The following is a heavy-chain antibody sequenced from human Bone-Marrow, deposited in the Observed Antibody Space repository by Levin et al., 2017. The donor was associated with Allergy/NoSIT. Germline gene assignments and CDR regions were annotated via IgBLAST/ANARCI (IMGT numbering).Heavy chain of an antibody. CDR3: ARGHYYAMDV. V-gene: IGHV3-74*01. CDR2: IHSDGSST. CDR1: GFTFSGYW. J-gene: IGHJ6*02. Sequence: GGSLRLSCAASGFTFSGYWMHWVRQAPGKGLVWVSRIHSDGSSTSYADSVKGRFTISRDNAKNTLYLQMNSLRVEDTAVYFCARGHYYAMDVWGQGTTVTVSS.